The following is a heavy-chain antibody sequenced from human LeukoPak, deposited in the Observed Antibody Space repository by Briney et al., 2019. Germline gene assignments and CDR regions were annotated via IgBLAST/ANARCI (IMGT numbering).Heavy chain of an antibody. CDR3: ARGHDSSGHRAAF. CDR2: IIPIIETG. CDR1: GGTFSSYA. Sequence: PSASVTVSCKASGGTFSSYAISWVRQAPGQGLEWMGRIIPIIETGNYAQKFQGRVTITADKSTNTAYMELTSVTSEDTAVYYCARGHDSSGHRAAFWGQGTRVTVSS. J-gene: IGHJ4*02. V-gene: IGHV1-69*04. D-gene: IGHD3-22*01.